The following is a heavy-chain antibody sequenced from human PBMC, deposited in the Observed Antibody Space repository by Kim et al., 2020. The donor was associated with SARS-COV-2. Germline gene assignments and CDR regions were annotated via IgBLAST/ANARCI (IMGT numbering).Heavy chain of an antibody. D-gene: IGHD4-17*01. CDR3: AREGLGDYGGNSITDV. Sequence: SVKVSCKASGGTFSSYAISWVRQAPGQGLEWMGGIIPIFGTANYAQKFQGRVTITADESTSTAYMELSSLRSEDTAVYYCAREGLGDYGGNSITDVWGQGTTVTVSS. CDR1: GGTFSSYA. CDR2: IIPIFGTA. J-gene: IGHJ6*02. V-gene: IGHV1-69*13.